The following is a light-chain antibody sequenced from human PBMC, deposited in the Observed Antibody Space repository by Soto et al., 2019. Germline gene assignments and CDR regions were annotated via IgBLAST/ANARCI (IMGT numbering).Light chain of an antibody. CDR3: SSYTSSSTYV. V-gene: IGLV2-18*02. CDR1: GSDIGTFNR. Sequence: QSALTQPPSVSGSPGQSVTISCTGTGSDIGTFNRVSWYQQPPGTAPNLLIYDVNNRPSGVPDRFSGSKSGNTASLTISGLQAEDEADYYCSSYTSSSTYVFGTGTKLTVL. CDR2: DVN. J-gene: IGLJ1*01.